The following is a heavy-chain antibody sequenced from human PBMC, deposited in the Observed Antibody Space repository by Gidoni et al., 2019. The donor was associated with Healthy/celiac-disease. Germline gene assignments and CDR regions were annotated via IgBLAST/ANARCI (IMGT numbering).Heavy chain of an antibody. Sequence: QVQLQESGPGLVKPSQTLSLTCTVSGGSISSGSYYWSWIRQPAGKGLEWIGRIYTSGSTNYNPSLKSRVTISVDTSKNQFSLKLSSVTAADTAVYYCASGPTIFGVVMRFAYWGQGTLVTVSS. J-gene: IGHJ4*02. CDR1: GGSISSGSYY. CDR3: ASGPTIFGVVMRFAY. D-gene: IGHD3-3*01. V-gene: IGHV4-61*02. CDR2: IYTSGST.